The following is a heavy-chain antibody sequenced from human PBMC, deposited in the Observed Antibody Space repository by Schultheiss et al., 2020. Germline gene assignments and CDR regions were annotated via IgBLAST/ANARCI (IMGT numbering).Heavy chain of an antibody. D-gene: IGHD2-15*01. J-gene: IGHJ6*02. V-gene: IGHV4-59*01. CDR3: ARVVAATRYETPYGMDV. CDR2: IYSSGST. Sequence: SETLSLTCTVSGGSISSYYWSWIRQPPGKGLEWIGYIYSSGSTNYNPSLKSRVTISRDTSANQFSLKLHSVTAADTAAYYCARVVAATRYETPYGMDVWGQGTTVTVSS. CDR1: GGSISSYY.